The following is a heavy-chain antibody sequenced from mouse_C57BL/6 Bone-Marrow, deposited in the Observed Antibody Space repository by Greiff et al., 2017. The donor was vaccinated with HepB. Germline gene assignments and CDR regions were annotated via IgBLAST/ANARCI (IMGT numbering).Heavy chain of an antibody. CDR1: GFSLSTFGMG. Sequence: QVTLKVSGPGILQPSQTLSLPCSFSGFSLSTFGMGVGWIRQPSGKGLEWLAHIWWDDDKYYNPALKRRLTISKDTSKNQVFLKLANVDTADTATYYCARLSNYGSSYDYAMDYWGQGTSITVSS. CDR3: ARLSNYGSSYDYAMDY. D-gene: IGHD1-1*01. V-gene: IGHV8-8*01. J-gene: IGHJ4*01. CDR2: IWWDDDK.